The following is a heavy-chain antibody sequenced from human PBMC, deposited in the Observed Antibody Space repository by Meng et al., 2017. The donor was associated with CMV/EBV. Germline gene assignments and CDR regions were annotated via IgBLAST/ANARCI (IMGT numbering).Heavy chain of an antibody. J-gene: IGHJ6*02. V-gene: IGHV1-2*02. CDR1: GYTFTGYY. D-gene: IGHD4-17*01. CDR3: ASSNYGLHYYGMDV. CDR2: INPNSGGT. Sequence: ASVKVCKASGYTFTGYYMHWVRQAPGQGLEWMGWINPNSGGTNYAQKFQGRVTMTRDTSISTAYMELSRLRSDDTAVYYCASSNYGLHYYGMDVWGQGTTVTVSS.